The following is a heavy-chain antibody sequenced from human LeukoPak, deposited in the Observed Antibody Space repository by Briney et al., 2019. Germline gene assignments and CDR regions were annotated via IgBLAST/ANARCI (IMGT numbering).Heavy chain of an antibody. J-gene: IGHJ4*02. V-gene: IGHV3-21*01. CDR1: GFTFSSYS. Sequence: GGSLRLSCAASGFTFSSYSMNWVRQAPGKGLEWVSSISGSSSYIYYADSVKGRFTISRDNAKNSLYLQMNSLRAEDTAVYYCARGKGYYFDYWGQGTLVTVSS. CDR3: ARGKGYYFDY. CDR2: ISGSSSYI.